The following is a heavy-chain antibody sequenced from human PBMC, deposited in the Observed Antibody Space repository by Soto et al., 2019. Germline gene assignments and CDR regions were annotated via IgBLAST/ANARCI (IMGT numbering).Heavy chain of an antibody. CDR1: GGTFSSYT. V-gene: IGHV1-69*01. J-gene: IGHJ6*02. Sequence: QVQLVQSGAEVKKPGSSVKVSCKASGGTFSSYTISWVRQAPGQGLEWMGGIIPISETTNYAQKFQGRVTITADESKSTAYMELSSLRSEDTAVYYCARSQGSSTSLEIYYYYYYGRDVWGQGTTVPVSS. CDR2: IIPISETT. D-gene: IGHD2-2*01. CDR3: ARSQGSSTSLEIYYYYYYGRDV.